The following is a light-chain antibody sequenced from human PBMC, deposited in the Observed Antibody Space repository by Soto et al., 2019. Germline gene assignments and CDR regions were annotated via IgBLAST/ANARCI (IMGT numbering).Light chain of an antibody. V-gene: IGKV1-5*01. CDR3: QQYNSYRLT. CDR2: DAS. CDR1: QSISSW. J-gene: IGKJ4*01. Sequence: DIQMTQSPSTLSASVGDRVTITCRASQSISSWLAWYQQKPGKAPKLLIYDASSLESGVPSRFSGSGSGTEFTLTISSLQPDDFATYYCQQYNSYRLTFGGGTMVEIK.